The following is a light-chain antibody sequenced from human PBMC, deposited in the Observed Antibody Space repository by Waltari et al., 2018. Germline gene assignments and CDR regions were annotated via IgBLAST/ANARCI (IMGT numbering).Light chain of an antibody. CDR3: QQYGSSPPIT. Sequence: DIVLTHAPGTLSLSPGERARLSCRASQSVSSSYLAWYQQKPGQAPRLLIYGASSRATGIPDRFSGSGSGTDFTLTISRLEPEDFAVYYCQQYGSSPPITFGGGTKVEIK. CDR2: GAS. J-gene: IGKJ4*01. CDR1: QSVSSSY. V-gene: IGKV3-20*01.